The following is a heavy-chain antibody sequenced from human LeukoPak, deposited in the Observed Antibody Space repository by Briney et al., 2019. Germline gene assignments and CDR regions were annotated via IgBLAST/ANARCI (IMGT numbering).Heavy chain of an antibody. CDR1: GAFSSRYY. V-gene: IGHV4-59*01. Sequence: PSETLSLTCSVSGAFSSRYYWSWIRQPPGKGLEWIGYIYYSGTTVYNPSLKSRVTISVDTSKNQFSLRLSSVTAADTAVYYCARGPSILSPEAQSLYWGQGTLVAVSS. CDR2: IYYSGTT. J-gene: IGHJ4*02. CDR3: ARGPSILSPEAQSLY. D-gene: IGHD3-3*01.